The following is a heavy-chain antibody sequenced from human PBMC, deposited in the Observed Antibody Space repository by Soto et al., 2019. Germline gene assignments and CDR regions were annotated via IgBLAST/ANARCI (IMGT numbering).Heavy chain of an antibody. D-gene: IGHD2-21*02. CDR3: ARFVVPATINADFDV. Sequence: SETLSLTCTVSGDSITNNNFYWGWVRQPPGKGLDWIGNIYYLGNTFYNPSLRSRVTISADTSKNQFSLNLSSVTAADTAVYYFARFVVPATINADFDVLGQGSVVTVSS. V-gene: IGHV4-39*01. J-gene: IGHJ4*01. CDR1: GDSITNNNFY. CDR2: IYYLGNT.